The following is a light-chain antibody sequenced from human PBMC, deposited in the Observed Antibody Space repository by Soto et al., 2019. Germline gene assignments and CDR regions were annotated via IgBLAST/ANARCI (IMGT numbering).Light chain of an antibody. Sequence: TQSPATLSVSPGERATLSCRASQSVSSNLAWYQQKPGKAPKLLIYAASTLQSGVPSRFSGSGSGTDFTLTISSLQPEDFATYYCQQLNSYPRTFGQGTKVEIK. CDR3: QQLNSYPRT. J-gene: IGKJ1*01. CDR2: AAS. CDR1: QSVSSN. V-gene: IGKV1-9*01.